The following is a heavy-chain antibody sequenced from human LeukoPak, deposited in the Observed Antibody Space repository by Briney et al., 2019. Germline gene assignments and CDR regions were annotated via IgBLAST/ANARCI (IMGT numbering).Heavy chain of an antibody. V-gene: IGHV3-15*01. Sequence: GGCLRLSCAASGFTFSNAWMSWVRQAPGQGLEWVGRGKSKTDGGTTDHAAPVKGRFTISRDDSKNTLYLQMNSLKTEDTAVYYCTTHTVTTFYWGQGTLVTVSS. CDR2: GKSKTDGGTT. CDR1: GFTFSNAW. CDR3: TTHTVTTFY. D-gene: IGHD4-17*01. J-gene: IGHJ4*02.